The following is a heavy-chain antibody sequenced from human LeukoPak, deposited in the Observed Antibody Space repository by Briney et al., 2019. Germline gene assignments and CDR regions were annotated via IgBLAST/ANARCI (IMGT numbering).Heavy chain of an antibody. CDR2: IAIGGDT. J-gene: IGHJ4*02. V-gene: IGHV3-13*01. CDR3: AKGLLDYGDSLGVDY. CDR1: GFTFSNYD. Sequence: GGSLRLSCAASGFTFSNYDMHWVRQPTGKGLEWVAAIAIGGDTYYPASVKGRFTISRDNAKNSLYLQMNSLRTEDTALYYCAKGLLDYGDSLGVDYWGQGTLVTVSS. D-gene: IGHD4-17*01.